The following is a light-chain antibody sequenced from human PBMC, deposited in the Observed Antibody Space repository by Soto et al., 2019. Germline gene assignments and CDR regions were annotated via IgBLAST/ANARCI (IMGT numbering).Light chain of an antibody. V-gene: IGLV2-14*01. CDR3: SSYTNSGIRV. CDR1: NTDVGGYNY. CDR2: EVS. J-gene: IGLJ3*02. Sequence: QAVVTQPASVSGSPGQSITISCTGTNTDVGGYNYVSWYQQYPGKAPKVMIYEVSNRPSGVSYRFSGSKSGNTASLTISGLQAEDEADYYCSSYTNSGIRVFGGGTKLTVL.